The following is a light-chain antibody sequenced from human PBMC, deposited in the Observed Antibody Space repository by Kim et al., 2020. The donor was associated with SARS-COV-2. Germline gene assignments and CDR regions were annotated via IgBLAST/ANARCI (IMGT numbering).Light chain of an antibody. Sequence: VSPGQTASITCSGDVLAKKYARWFQQKPGQAPGLVIYKDSERPSGIPERFSGSSSGTTVTLTISGAQVEDEADYYCYSAADNNWVFGGGTKLTVL. V-gene: IGLV3-27*01. CDR2: KDS. CDR3: YSAADNNWV. CDR1: VLAKKY. J-gene: IGLJ3*02.